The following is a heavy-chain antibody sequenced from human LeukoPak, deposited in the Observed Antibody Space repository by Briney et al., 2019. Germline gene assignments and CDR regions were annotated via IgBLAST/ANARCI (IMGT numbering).Heavy chain of an antibody. V-gene: IGHV4-31*03. CDR2: IYFSGST. CDR1: GGSISSGGYY. J-gene: IGHJ4*02. D-gene: IGHD3-9*01. CDR3: ARVRAHNDILTGYYEDY. Sequence: PSETLSLTCTVSGGSISSGGYYWSWIRQHPGKGLEWIGYIYFSGSTYYNPSLKSRVTISVDTSKNQFSLKLSSVTAADTAAYYCARVRAHNDILTGYYEDYWGQGTLVTVSS.